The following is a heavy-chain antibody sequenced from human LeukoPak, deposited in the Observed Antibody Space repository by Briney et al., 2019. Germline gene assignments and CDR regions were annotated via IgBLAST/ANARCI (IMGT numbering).Heavy chain of an antibody. V-gene: IGHV4-59*08. CDR3: ATGSSGWGYFDS. CDR1: GGSISSYY. Sequence: KPSETLSLTCTVSGGSISSYYWSWIRQPPGKGLEWIGYIYYSGTTNYNTSLKSRVTISVDTSKNQFSLKLSSVTAADTAVYYCATGSSGWGYFDSWGQGTLVIVSS. J-gene: IGHJ4*02. CDR2: IYYSGTT. D-gene: IGHD6-19*01.